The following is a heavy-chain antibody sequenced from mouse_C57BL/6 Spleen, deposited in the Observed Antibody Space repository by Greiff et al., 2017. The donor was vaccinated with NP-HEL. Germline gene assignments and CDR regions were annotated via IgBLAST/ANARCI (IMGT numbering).Heavy chain of an antibody. Sequence: VQRVESGPELVKPGASVKISCKASGYAFSSSWMNWVKQRPGKGLEWIGRIYPGDGDTNYNGKFKGKATLTADKSSSTAYMQLSSLTSEDSAVYFCARGYGSSYWYFDVWGTGTTVTVSS. CDR2: IYPGDGDT. CDR3: ARGYGSSYWYFDV. CDR1: GYAFSSSW. J-gene: IGHJ1*03. D-gene: IGHD1-1*01. V-gene: IGHV1-82*01.